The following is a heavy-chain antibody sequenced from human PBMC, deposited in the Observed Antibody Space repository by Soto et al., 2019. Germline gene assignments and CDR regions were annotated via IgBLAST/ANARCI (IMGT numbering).Heavy chain of an antibody. Sequence: GGSLRLSCAASGSTFNNYAMHWVRQAPGKGLEWVALISYDGSNKYYADSVKGRFTISRDNSKNTLYLQMNSLRAEDTVVYYCARDPLWGTAMVLWYFDLWGRGTLVTVSS. CDR1: GSTFNNYA. CDR3: ARDPLWGTAMVLWYFDL. V-gene: IGHV3-30-3*01. J-gene: IGHJ2*01. D-gene: IGHD5-18*01. CDR2: ISYDGSNK.